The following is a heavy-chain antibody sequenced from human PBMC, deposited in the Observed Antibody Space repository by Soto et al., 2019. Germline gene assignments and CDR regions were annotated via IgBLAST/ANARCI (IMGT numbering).Heavy chain of an antibody. V-gene: IGHV3-30-3*01. D-gene: IGHD6-13*01. Sequence: GGSLRLSCAASGFTFSNYAMHWVRQAPGKGLEWVAVISYDGNNKYYADSMKGRFTISRDNSKNTLYLQMNSLRAEDTAVYYCARDHVAAAGTFDWYFDLWGRGTLVTVSS. CDR3: ARDHVAAAGTFDWYFDL. CDR1: GFTFSNYA. J-gene: IGHJ2*01. CDR2: ISYDGNNK.